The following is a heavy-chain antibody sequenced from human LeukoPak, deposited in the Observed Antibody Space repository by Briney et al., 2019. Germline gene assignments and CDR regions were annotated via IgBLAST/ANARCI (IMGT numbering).Heavy chain of an antibody. CDR1: GGSFSGYY. V-gene: IGHV4-34*01. Sequence: SETLSLTCAVYGGSFSGYYWSWIRQPPGKGLEWIGEINHSGSTNYNPSLKSRVTMSVDTSKNQFSLKLSSVTAADTAVYYCARVGSSGWYAGFDYWGQGTLVTVSS. CDR3: ARVGSSGWYAGFDY. J-gene: IGHJ4*02. D-gene: IGHD6-19*01. CDR2: INHSGST.